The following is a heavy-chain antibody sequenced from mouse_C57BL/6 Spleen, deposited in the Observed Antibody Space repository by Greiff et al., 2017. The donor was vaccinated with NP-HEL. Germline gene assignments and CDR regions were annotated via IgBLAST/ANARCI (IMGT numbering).Heavy chain of an antibody. CDR1: GFNIKDYY. Sequence: EVQVVESGAELVKPGASVKLSCTASGFNIKDYYMHWVKQRTEQGLEWIGRIDPEDGETKYAPKFQGKATTTADTSSNTAYLQLSSLTSEDTAVYYCARADGNLSWDPAWFAYWGQGTLVTVSA. J-gene: IGHJ3*01. CDR3: ARADGNLSWDPAWFAY. CDR2: IDPEDGET. V-gene: IGHV14-2*01. D-gene: IGHD2-1*01.